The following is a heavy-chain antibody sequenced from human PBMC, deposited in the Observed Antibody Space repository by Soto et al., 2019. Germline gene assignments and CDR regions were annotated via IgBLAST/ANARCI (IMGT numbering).Heavy chain of an antibody. CDR3: ARGRVGDCSSTSCLSFDY. Sequence: GASVKVSCKASGYTFTCYDINWVRQATGQGLEWMGWMNPNSGNTGYAQKFQGRVTMTRNTSISTAYMELSSLRSEDTAVYYCARGRVGDCSSTSCLSFDYWGQRTLVTVSS. D-gene: IGHD2-2*01. CDR2: MNPNSGNT. V-gene: IGHV1-8*01. CDR1: GYTFTCYD. J-gene: IGHJ4*02.